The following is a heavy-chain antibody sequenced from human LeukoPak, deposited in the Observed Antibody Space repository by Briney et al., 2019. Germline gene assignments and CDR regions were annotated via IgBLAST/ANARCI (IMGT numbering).Heavy chain of an antibody. Sequence: QAGGSLRLSCAASGFTLSTYWMTWVRQAPGKGLEWVANIKEDGSDKYYVDSVKGRFTISRDNAKSSLYLQMNGLRAEDTAVYFCARDSGWFRFDSWGQGTLVTVSS. CDR2: IKEDGSDK. CDR3: ARDSGWFRFDS. D-gene: IGHD6-13*01. CDR1: GFTLSTYW. J-gene: IGHJ4*02. V-gene: IGHV3-7*03.